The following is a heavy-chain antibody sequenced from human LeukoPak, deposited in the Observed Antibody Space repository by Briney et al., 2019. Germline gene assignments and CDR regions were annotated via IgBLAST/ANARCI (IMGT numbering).Heavy chain of an antibody. V-gene: IGHV3-11*01. J-gene: IGHJ4*02. CDR1: GFTFSDYY. Sequence: PGGSLRLSCAASGFTFSDYYMSWIRQAPGKGLEWVSYISSSGSTIYYADSVKGRFTISRDNAKNSLYLQMNSLRAEDTAVYYCARALESGYSGYDPTPLYFDYWGQGTLVTVSS. CDR3: ARALESGYSGYDPTPLYFDY. D-gene: IGHD5-12*01. CDR2: ISSSGSTI.